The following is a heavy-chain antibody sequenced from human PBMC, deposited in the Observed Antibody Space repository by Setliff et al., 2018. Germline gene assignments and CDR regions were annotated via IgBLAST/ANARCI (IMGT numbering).Heavy chain of an antibody. CDR2: TIPSFGST. CDR3: ARASRFGTIVYKGDYYMDV. J-gene: IGHJ6*03. V-gene: IGHV1-69*05. CDR1: GGTFRSYG. Sequence: ASVKVSCKASGGTFRSYGISWVRQAPGQGLEWMGGTIPSFGSTNYAQKFQDRVTIITDESTSTAYMELSSLRTEDTAVYYCARASRFGTIVYKGDYYMDVWGKGTTVTVSS. D-gene: IGHD3-10*01.